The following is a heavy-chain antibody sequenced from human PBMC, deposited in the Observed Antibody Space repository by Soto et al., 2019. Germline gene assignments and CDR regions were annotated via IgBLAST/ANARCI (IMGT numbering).Heavy chain of an antibody. J-gene: IGHJ6*02. D-gene: IGHD3-10*01. Sequence: PSETLSLTCTVSGGSVSSGSYYWSWIRQPPGKGPEWIGYIYYSGSTNYNPSLKSRVTISVDTSKNQFSLKLSSVTAADTAVYYCARDHLWFGETKGYYYGMDVWGQGTTVTVSS. CDR1: GGSVSSGSYY. CDR2: IYYSGST. CDR3: ARDHLWFGETKGYYYGMDV. V-gene: IGHV4-61*01.